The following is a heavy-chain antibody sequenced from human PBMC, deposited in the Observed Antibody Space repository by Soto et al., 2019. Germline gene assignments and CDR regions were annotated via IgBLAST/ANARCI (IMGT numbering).Heavy chain of an antibody. J-gene: IGHJ4*02. CDR1: GFTFSSYG. V-gene: IGHV3-33*01. CDR2: IWYDGSNK. Sequence: GGSLRLSCAASGFTFSSYGMHWVRQAPGKGLEWVAVIWYDGSNKYYADSVKGRFTISRDNSKNTLYLQMNSLRAEDTAVYYCARDSLIYDFWSGYYIAGPFLLYWGQGTLVTVSS. CDR3: ARDSLIYDFWSGYYIAGPFLLY. D-gene: IGHD3-3*01.